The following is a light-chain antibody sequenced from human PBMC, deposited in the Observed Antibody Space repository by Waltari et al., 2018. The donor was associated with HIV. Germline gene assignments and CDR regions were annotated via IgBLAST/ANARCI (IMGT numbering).Light chain of an antibody. CDR3: SSYVNTDTLI. V-gene: IGLV2-14*01. J-gene: IGLJ2*01. CDR2: EVH. CDR1: STALGFYNL. Sequence: HSALTQPASVSGSPGQSITISCTGSSTALGFYNLVSWYQQHPAKAPQLIIYEVHSRPSGVPVRFSGSKSGNTASLTISMRQADDEADYYCSSYVNTDTLIFGGGTKLTVL.